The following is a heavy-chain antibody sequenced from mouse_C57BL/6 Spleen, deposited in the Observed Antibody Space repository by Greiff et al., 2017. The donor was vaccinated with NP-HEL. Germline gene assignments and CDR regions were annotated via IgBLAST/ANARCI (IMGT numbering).Heavy chain of an antibody. CDR2: IYPEDGDT. Sequence: QVQLQQSGPELVKPGASVKISCKASGYAFSSSWMTWVQQRPGKGLEWVGRIYPEDGDTNYHGKFKGRSTLTADKSSSTAYMQLSSLTSEDSAVYFCGRELLDFDYWGQCTTLSVSS. J-gene: IGHJ2*01. CDR3: GRELLDFDY. V-gene: IGHV1-82*01. CDR1: GYAFSSSW.